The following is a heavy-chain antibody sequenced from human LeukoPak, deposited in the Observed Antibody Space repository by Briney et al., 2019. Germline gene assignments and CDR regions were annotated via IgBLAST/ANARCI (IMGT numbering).Heavy chain of an antibody. J-gene: IGHJ1*01. V-gene: IGHV3-23*01. CDR1: GFYFSSFA. CDR2: ISGTGGST. CDR3: AHPGATNVGY. Sequence: GGSLRLSCAASGFYFSSFAMSWVRQAPGKGPEWVSTISGTGGSTYYAGVVKGRFTISRDNSKNTVSLQMDDLRAEDTALYYCAHPGATNVGYWGQGTQVTVSS. D-gene: IGHD1-26*01.